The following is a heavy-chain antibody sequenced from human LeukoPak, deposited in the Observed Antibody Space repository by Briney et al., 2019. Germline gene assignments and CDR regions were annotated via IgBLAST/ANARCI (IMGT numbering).Heavy chain of an antibody. V-gene: IGHV3-48*03. Sequence: GGSLRPSCAASGFTFSSYEMNWVRQAPGKGLEWVSYISSSGSTIHYADSVKGRFTISRDNARNSLYLQMNSLRAEDTAVYYCARLDYYGSGSYFDYWGQGILVTVSS. CDR3: ARLDYYGSGSYFDY. CDR2: ISSSGSTI. J-gene: IGHJ4*02. CDR1: GFTFSSYE. D-gene: IGHD3-10*01.